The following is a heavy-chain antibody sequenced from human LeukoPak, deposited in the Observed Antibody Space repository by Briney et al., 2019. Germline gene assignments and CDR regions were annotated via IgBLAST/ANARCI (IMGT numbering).Heavy chain of an antibody. CDR2: INPSGSP. CDR3: ASVRHDPLEYYYYIDV. Sequence: PSETLSLTCAVYGDSLSRYYWTWIRQTPGKGLEWLGEINPSGSPDYNPSLKSRVTISVDTSKNQFSLRLTSVTAADTAVYYCASVRHDPLEYYYYIDVWGKGTTVTVSS. D-gene: IGHD2/OR15-2a*01. CDR1: GDSLSRYY. V-gene: IGHV4-34*01. J-gene: IGHJ6*03.